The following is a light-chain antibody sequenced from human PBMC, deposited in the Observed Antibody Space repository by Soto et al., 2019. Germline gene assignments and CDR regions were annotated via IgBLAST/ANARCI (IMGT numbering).Light chain of an antibody. Sequence: QSVLTQPPSVSGAPGQRVTISCTGSSSNIGARYDVHWYQLLPGTAPKLLIYGNTNRPSGVPDRFSGSRSGTSASLAITGLQAEDGADYYCQSYDNSLSGVVFGGGTKLTVL. V-gene: IGLV1-40*01. CDR2: GNT. J-gene: IGLJ3*02. CDR1: SSNIGARYD. CDR3: QSYDNSLSGVV.